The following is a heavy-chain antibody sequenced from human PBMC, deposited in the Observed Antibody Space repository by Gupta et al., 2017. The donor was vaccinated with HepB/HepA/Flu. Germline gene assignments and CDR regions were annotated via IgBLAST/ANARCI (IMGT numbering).Heavy chain of an antibody. CDR3: AHGYFDSSGAQIDY. J-gene: IGHJ4*02. CDR1: GFSLSTRGVG. D-gene: IGHD3-22*01. CDR2: IYWDDDK. Sequence: QITLKESGPTLVKPTQTLTLTCTFSGFSLSTRGVGVGWSRQPPGKALEWLALIYWDDDKRYSPSVKSRVTITKGTSKNQVVLTLTNMDPVDTATYYCAHGYFDSSGAQIDYWGQGTLVIVSS. V-gene: IGHV2-5*02.